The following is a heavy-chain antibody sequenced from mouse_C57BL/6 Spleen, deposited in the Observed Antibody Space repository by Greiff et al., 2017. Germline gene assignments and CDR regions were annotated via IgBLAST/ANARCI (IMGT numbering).Heavy chain of an antibody. J-gene: IGHJ2*01. CDR1: GYTFTDYN. V-gene: IGHV1-22*01. CDR2: INPNNGGT. CDR3: ASGDSGAFDY. Sequence: VQLKQSGPELVKPGASVKMSCKASGYTFTDYNMHWVKQSHGKSLEWIGYINPNNGGTSYKQKFKGKATLTVNKSSSTAYMELRSLTSEDSAVYYCASGDSGAFDYWGQGTTLTVSS. D-gene: IGHD3-2*01.